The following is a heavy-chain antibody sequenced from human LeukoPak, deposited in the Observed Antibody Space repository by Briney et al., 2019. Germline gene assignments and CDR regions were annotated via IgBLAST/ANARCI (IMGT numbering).Heavy chain of an antibody. CDR1: GYTFTGYY. CDR3: ARGLRWLQNYH. D-gene: IGHD5-24*01. Sequence: ASVKVSCKASGYTFTGYYMHWVRQAPAQGLEWMGRINPNSGGTNYAQTFKGRVTMTRDASISTAYMELSRLRSDVTALYYCARGLRWLQNYHWGQGTLVTVSS. CDR2: INPNSGGT. V-gene: IGHV1-2*06. J-gene: IGHJ5*02.